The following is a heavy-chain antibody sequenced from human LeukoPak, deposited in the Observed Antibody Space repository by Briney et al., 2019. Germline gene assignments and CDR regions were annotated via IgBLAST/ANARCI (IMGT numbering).Heavy chain of an antibody. CDR3: ARDREVAGTWYFDY. Sequence: SVKVSCKASGGTFSSYAISWVRQAPGQGLEWMGGIIPIFGTANYAQKLQGRVTITADESTSTAYMELSSLRSEDTAVYYCARDREVAGTWYFDYWGQGTLVTVSS. CDR1: GGTFSSYA. J-gene: IGHJ4*02. V-gene: IGHV1-69*01. D-gene: IGHD6-19*01. CDR2: IIPIFGTA.